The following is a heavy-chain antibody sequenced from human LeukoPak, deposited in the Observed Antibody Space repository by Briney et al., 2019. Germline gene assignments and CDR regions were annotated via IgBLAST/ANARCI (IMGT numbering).Heavy chain of an antibody. CDR2: ISGSGGST. CDR3: AKDRDSSLYFDY. CDR1: GGSISSYY. D-gene: IGHD6-6*01. Sequence: ETLSLTCTVSGGSISSYYWSWIRQPPGKGLEWVSAISGSGGSTYYADSVKGRFTISRDNSKNTLYLQMNSLRAEDTAVYYCAKDRDSSLYFDYWGQGTLVTVSS. J-gene: IGHJ4*02. V-gene: IGHV3-23*01.